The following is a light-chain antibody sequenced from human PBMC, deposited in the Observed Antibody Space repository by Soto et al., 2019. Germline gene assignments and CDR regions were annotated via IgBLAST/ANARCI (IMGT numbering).Light chain of an antibody. CDR1: SSDVGGYNY. V-gene: IGLV2-11*01. CDR2: DVS. J-gene: IGLJ2*01. Sequence: QSALTQPRSVSGSPGQSVTISCTGTSSDVGGYNYVSWYQQHPGKAPKLMIYDVSKRPSGVHDRFSGSKSGNTASLTISGLQAEDEADYYCCSYAGSYTVLFGGGTKLTVL. CDR3: CSYAGSYTVL.